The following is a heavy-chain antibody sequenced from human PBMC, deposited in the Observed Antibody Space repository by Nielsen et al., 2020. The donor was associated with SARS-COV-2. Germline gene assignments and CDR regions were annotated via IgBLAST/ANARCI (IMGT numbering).Heavy chain of an antibody. J-gene: IGHJ6*02. V-gene: IGHV1-2*04. CDR2: INPNSGGT. CDR1: GYTFTGYY. D-gene: IGHD6-19*01. CDR3: AGDSSGSHYYYYGMDV. Sequence: ASVKVSCKASGYTFTGYYMHWVRQAPGQGLEWMGWINPNSGGTNYAQKFQGWVTMTRDTSISTAYMELSRLRSDDTAVYYCAGDSSGSHYYYYGMDVWGQGTTVTVSS.